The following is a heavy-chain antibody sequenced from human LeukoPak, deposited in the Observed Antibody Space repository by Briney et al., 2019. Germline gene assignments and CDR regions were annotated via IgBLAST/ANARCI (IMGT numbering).Heavy chain of an antibody. Sequence: PPETLSLTCTVSGGSISSYYWSWIRQPPGKGLEWIGYIYYSGSTNYNPSLKSRVTISVDTSKNQFSLKLSSVTTADTAVYYCARVSWNYRAFDIWGQGTMVTVSS. CDR3: ARVSWNYRAFDI. D-gene: IGHD1-7*01. J-gene: IGHJ3*02. CDR2: IYYSGST. V-gene: IGHV4-59*01. CDR1: GGSISSYY.